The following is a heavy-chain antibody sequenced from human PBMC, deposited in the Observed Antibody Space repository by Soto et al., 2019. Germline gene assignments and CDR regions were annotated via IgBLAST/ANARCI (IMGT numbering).Heavy chain of an antibody. J-gene: IGHJ4*02. Sequence: QVQLVESGGGMVQPGGSLRLSCAASGFSFSSYGMHWVRQAPGRGLEWVAVISDDGTKKYFADSMKGRFTISRDTSKNTLFLQMNSLRAEDTAVYYCAKEGRVIRGVIFDFWGQGSLVTVSS. D-gene: IGHD3-10*01. CDR3: AKEGRVIRGVIFDF. CDR2: ISDDGTKK. CDR1: GFSFSSYG. V-gene: IGHV3-30*18.